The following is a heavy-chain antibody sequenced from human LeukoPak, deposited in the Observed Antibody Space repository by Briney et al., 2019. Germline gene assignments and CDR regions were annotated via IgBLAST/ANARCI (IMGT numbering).Heavy chain of an antibody. J-gene: IGHJ4*02. CDR2: IYSGGST. CDR3: ARDQRGFSYSKYYFDY. D-gene: IGHD5-18*01. CDR1: GFTVSSNY. V-gene: IGHV3-53*01. Sequence: GGSLRLSCAASGFTVSSNYMSWVRQAPGKGLEWVSVIYSGGSTYYAGSVKGRFTISRDNSKNTLYLQMNSLRAEDTAVYYCARDQRGFSYSKYYFDYWGQGTLVTVSS.